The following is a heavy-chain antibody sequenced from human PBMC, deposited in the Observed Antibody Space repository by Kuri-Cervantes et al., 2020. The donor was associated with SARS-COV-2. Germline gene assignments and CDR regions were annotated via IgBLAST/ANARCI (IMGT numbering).Heavy chain of an antibody. V-gene: IGHV3-11*06. Sequence: GESLKISCAASGFTFSDYYMSWIRQAPGKGLEWVSGIGPSNTYIYYADSVKGRFIISRDNAKNSLYLQMNSLRVEDTALYYCARAYGDYVFREGLDSWGQGTLVTSPQ. CDR1: GFTFSDYY. CDR3: ARAYGDYVFREGLDS. J-gene: IGHJ4*02. CDR2: IGPSNTYI. D-gene: IGHD4-17*01.